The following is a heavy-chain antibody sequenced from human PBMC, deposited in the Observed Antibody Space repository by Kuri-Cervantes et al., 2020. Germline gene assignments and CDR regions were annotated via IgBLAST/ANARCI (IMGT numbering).Heavy chain of an antibody. CDR2: ISWNSGSI. CDR3: AKDTHFDWLLGYYFDY. CDR1: RFTFDDDA. V-gene: IGHV3-9*01. Sequence: SLKISCAVCRFTFDDDATHWVRQAPGKGLEWVSGISWNSGSIGYADSVKGRFTISRDNAKNSLYLQMNSLRAEDTALYYCAKDTHFDWLLGYYFDYWGQGTLVTVSS. D-gene: IGHD3-9*01. J-gene: IGHJ4*02.